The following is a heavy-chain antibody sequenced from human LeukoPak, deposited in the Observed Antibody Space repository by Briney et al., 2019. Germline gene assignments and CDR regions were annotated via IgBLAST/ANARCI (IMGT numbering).Heavy chain of an antibody. CDR2: ISSSSSYI. J-gene: IGHJ5*02. Sequence: GGSLRLSCAASGFTFSNAWMSWVRQAPGKGLEWVSSISSSSSYIYYADSVKGRFTISRDNAKNSLYLQMNSLRAEDTAVYYCASQFGTDIVVVPAAMGPNWFDPWGQGTLVTVSS. D-gene: IGHD2-2*01. V-gene: IGHV3-21*01. CDR1: GFTFSNAW. CDR3: ASQFGTDIVVVPAAMGPNWFDP.